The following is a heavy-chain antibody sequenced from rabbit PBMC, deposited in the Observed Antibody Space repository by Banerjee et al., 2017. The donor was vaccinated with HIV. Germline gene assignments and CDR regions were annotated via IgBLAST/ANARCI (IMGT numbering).Heavy chain of an antibody. D-gene: IGHD1-1*01. CDR1: GLDFSSSYW. Sequence: QEQLVESGGDLVQPEGSLTLTCKASGLDFSSSYWICWVRQAPGKGLEWIGCIHTGSGSTYYASWVNGRFTISKASSTTVTLQMTSLTAADTATYFCASSVTYYYFNLWGQGTLVTDS. V-gene: IGHV1S45*01. J-gene: IGHJ4*01. CDR3: ASSVTYYYFNL. CDR2: IHTGSGST.